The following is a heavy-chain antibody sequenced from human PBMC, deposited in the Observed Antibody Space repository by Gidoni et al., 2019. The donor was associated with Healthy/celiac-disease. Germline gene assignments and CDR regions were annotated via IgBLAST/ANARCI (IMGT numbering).Heavy chain of an antibody. CDR1: GLSFSSDS. CDR2: ISTSSSYI. D-gene: IGHD3-3*02. Sequence: EVQLVESGGGLVKPGGSLRLSCAASGLSFSSDSMNWVRQAPGKGLEWVSSISTSSSYIYYADSVKGLFTISRDNAKNSLCLQMNSLRAEDTAVYYCARDRAISSRRPFDYWGQGTLVTVSS. J-gene: IGHJ4*02. CDR3: ARDRAISSRRPFDY. V-gene: IGHV3-21*06.